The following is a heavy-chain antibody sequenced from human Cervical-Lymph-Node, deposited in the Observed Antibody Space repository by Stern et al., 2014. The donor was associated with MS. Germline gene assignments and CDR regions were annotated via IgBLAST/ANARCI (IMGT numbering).Heavy chain of an antibody. V-gene: IGHV1-46*01. CDR3: TIPNPAFEY. CDR2: INPDGGGT. CDR1: GYLFTTYS. D-gene: IGHD2-21*01. Sequence: QVQLVQSGAEVREPGASVTLSCATSGYLFTTYSIHWVRQAPGQGLEWVGLINPDGGGTAYAQSFQGRVTVTRDTSTSTGDMTLSSLKSDDTGVFYCTIPNPAFEYWGQGTPVAVSS. J-gene: IGHJ4*02.